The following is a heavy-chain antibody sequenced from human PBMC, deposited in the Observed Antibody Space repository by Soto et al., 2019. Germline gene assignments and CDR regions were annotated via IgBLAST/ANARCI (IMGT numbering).Heavy chain of an antibody. CDR1: GFTFSSYA. Sequence: EVPLVESGGGLVQPGGSLRLSCAASGFTFSSYAIHWVRQAPGKGLEYVSAISSNGGNTYYANSVKGRFTISRDNSKNTLYLQMGSLRAEDMAVYYCARARYSSDWLPFDYWGQGTLVAVSS. CDR3: ARARYSSDWLPFDY. CDR2: ISSNGGNT. V-gene: IGHV3-64*01. D-gene: IGHD6-19*01. J-gene: IGHJ4*02.